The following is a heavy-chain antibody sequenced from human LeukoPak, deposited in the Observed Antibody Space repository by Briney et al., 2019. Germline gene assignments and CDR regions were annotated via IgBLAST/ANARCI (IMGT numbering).Heavy chain of an antibody. Sequence: SETLSLTCTVSGGSISSSSYYWGWIRQPPGKGLELIGSIYYSGSTYYNPSLKSRVTISVDTSKNQFSLKLSSVTAADTAVYYCARQTTTADYWGQGTLVTVSS. CDR2: IYYSGST. CDR1: GGSISSSSYY. CDR3: ARQTTTADY. D-gene: IGHD4-17*01. V-gene: IGHV4-39*01. J-gene: IGHJ4*02.